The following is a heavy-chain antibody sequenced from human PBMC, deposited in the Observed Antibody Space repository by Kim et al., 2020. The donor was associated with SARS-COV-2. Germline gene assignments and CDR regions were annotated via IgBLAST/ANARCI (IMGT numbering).Heavy chain of an antibody. CDR2: INPSGGST. CDR1: GYTFTSYY. V-gene: IGHV1-46*01. D-gene: IGHD3-10*01. Sequence: ASVKVSCKASGYTFTSYYMHWVRQAPGQGLEWMGIINPSGGSTSYAQKFQGRVTMTRDTSTSTVYMELSSLRSEDTAVYYCARVMGPWFGETDYYGMDVWGQGTTVTVSS. CDR3: ARVMGPWFGETDYYGMDV. J-gene: IGHJ6*02.